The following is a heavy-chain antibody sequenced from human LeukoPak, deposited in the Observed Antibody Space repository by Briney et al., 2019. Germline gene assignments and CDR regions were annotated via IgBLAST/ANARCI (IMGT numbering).Heavy chain of an antibody. V-gene: IGHV3-15*01. D-gene: IGHD6-13*01. CDR3: TTGGGGSSWPFDY. J-gene: IGHJ4*02. CDR1: GFTFSNAW. Sequence: SGGSLRLSCAASGFTFSNAWMSWVRQAPGKGLEWVGRIKSKTDGGTTDYAAPVKGRFTISRDHSKNTLYLQTNSVKTEDTAVYYCTTGGGGSSWPFDYWGKGTLVTVSS. CDR2: IKSKTDGGTT.